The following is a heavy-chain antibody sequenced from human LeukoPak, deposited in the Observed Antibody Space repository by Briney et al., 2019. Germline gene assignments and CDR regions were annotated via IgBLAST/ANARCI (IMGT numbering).Heavy chain of an antibody. D-gene: IGHD3-16*01. Sequence: GGSLRLSCAASGFTFSSYAMSWVRQAPGKGLEWVSSISSSSSYIYYADSVKGRFTISRDNAKNSLYLQMNSLRAEDTAVYYCARGERLVMITFGGVIPYWGQGTLVTVSS. V-gene: IGHV3-21*04. J-gene: IGHJ4*02. CDR2: ISSSSSYI. CDR1: GFTFSSYA. CDR3: ARGERLVMITFGGVIPY.